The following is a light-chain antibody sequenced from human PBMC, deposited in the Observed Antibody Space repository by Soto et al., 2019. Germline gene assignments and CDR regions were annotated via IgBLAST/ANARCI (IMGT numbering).Light chain of an antibody. J-gene: IGLJ1*01. CDR2: EVS. CDR1: SSDVGGSIY. V-gene: IGLV2-14*01. Sequence: SALTQPASVSGSPGQSITISCTGTSSDVGGSIYVSWYQQHPGKAPKLMISEVSNRPSGVSNRFSGSKSGNTASLTISGLQAEDEADYYCSSYTATSTLYVFGTGTKVTVL. CDR3: SSYTATSTLYV.